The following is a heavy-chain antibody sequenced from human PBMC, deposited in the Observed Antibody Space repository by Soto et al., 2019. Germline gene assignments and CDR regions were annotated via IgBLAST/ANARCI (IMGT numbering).Heavy chain of an antibody. CDR3: AKYTARCLRRVKCGMDV. D-gene: IGHD3-10*01. Sequence: QVQLVESGGGVVQPGRSLRLSCAASGFTFSSYGMHWVRQAPGKGLEWVAVISYDGSKKYYADSVKCRLTISRDNSKNTLYLQMNRLRAEDTAVYYCAKYTARCLRRVKCGMDVWGQGPTGTVSS. V-gene: IGHV3-30*18. J-gene: IGHJ6*02. CDR1: GFTFSSYG. CDR2: ISYDGSKK.